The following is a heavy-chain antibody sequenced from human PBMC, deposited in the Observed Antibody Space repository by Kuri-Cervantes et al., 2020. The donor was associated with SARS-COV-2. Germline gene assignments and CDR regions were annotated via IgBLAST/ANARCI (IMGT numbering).Heavy chain of an antibody. V-gene: IGHV1-18*04. CDR1: GYTFTIYG. CDR2: ISGYNRNT. D-gene: IGHD4-17*01. Sequence: ASVKVSCKASGYTFTIYGISWVRQAPGQGHEWMGWISGYNRNTNYAQKLQGRVTMTTDTSTSTAYMELRSLRSDDTAVYYFARDFPTTVTTSDAFDVWGQGTMVTVSS. CDR3: ARDFPTTVTTSDAFDV. J-gene: IGHJ3*01.